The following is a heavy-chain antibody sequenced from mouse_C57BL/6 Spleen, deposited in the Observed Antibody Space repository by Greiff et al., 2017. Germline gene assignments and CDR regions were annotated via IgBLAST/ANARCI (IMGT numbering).Heavy chain of an antibody. CDR3: AIHYGGSYNWYFDV. J-gene: IGHJ1*03. CDR2: ISSGSSTI. D-gene: IGHD1-1*01. V-gene: IGHV5-17*01. Sequence: EVHLVESGGGLVKPGGSLKLSCAASGFTFSDYGMHWVRQAPEKGLEWVAYISSGSSTIYYADTVKGRFTISRDNAKNTLFLQMTSLRSEDTAMYYCAIHYGGSYNWYFDVWGTGTTVTVSS. CDR1: GFTFSDYG.